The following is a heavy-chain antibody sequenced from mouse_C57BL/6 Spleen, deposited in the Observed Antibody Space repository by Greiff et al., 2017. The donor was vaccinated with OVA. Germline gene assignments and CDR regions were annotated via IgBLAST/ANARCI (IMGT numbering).Heavy chain of an antibody. V-gene: IGHV1-55*01. Sequence: VQLQQPGAELVKPGASVKMSCKASGYTFTSYWITWVKQRPGQGLEWIGDIYPGSGSTNYNEKFTSKATLTVDTSSSTAYMPLSSLTSEDSAVYYGAIGESTTVVAPYAMDYWGQGTSVTVSS. CDR1: GYTFTSYW. D-gene: IGHD1-1*01. CDR2: IYPGSGST. J-gene: IGHJ4*01. CDR3: AIGESTTVVAPYAMDY.